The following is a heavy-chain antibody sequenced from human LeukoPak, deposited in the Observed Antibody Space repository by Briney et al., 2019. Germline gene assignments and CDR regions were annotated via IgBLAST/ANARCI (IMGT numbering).Heavy chain of an antibody. CDR1: GYTFTSYD. CDR2: MNPNSGNT. CDR3: ARGKKGIAEAGRPIDY. Sequence: ASVKVSCKASGYTFTSYDINWVRQATGQGLEWMGWMNPNSGNTGYAQKFQGRVTITRNTSISTAYMELSSLRSEDTAVYYCARGKKGIAEAGRPIDYWGQGTLVTVSS. D-gene: IGHD6-13*01. J-gene: IGHJ4*02. V-gene: IGHV1-8*03.